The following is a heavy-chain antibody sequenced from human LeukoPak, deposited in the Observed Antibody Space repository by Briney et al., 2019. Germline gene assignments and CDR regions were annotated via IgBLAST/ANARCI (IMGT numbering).Heavy chain of an antibody. D-gene: IGHD6-19*01. V-gene: IGHV3-48*03. J-gene: IGHJ4*02. CDR1: GFTFSSYE. CDR3: ASTVAKKADY. Sequence: HTGGSLRLSCAASGFTFSSYEMNWVRQAPGKGLEWVSYISSSGSTIYYADSVKGRFTISRDNAKNSLYLQMNSLRAEDTAVYYCASTVAKKADYWGQGTLVTVSS. CDR2: ISSSGSTI.